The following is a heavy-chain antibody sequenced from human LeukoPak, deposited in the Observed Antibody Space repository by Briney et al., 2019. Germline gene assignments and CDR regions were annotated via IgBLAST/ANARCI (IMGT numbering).Heavy chain of an antibody. J-gene: IGHJ4*02. V-gene: IGHV3-23*01. CDR2: ITGSGGST. CDR3: ARYGSTVFTPNFDY. Sequence: GGSLRLSCAASGFTFSTYEMNWVRQAPGKGLEWVSAITGSGGSTYYADSVKGRFTISRDYSKNTLCLEMNSLRAEDTAVYYCARYGSTVFTPNFDYWGQGTLVIVSS. D-gene: IGHD4-23*01. CDR1: GFTFSTYE.